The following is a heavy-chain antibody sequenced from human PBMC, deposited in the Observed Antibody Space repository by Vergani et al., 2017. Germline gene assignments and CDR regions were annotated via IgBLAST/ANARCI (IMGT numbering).Heavy chain of an antibody. CDR2: ISWNSGSI. CDR3: AKGSHLGELSSPDAFDI. Sequence: EVQLVESGGGLVQPGRSLRLSCAASGFTLDDYAMHWVGPAPGKGLGWVAGISWNSGSIDYADSVKGRFTNSRDNAKHSLYLQMYSLRAEDTALYDCAKGSHLGELSSPDAFDIWGQGTMVTVSS. J-gene: IGHJ3*02. CDR1: GFTLDDYA. D-gene: IGHD3-16*02. V-gene: IGHV3-9*01.